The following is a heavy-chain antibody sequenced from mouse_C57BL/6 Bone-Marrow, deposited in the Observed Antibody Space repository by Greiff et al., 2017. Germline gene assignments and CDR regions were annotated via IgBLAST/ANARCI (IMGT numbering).Heavy chain of an antibody. J-gene: IGHJ1*03. Sequence: EVKLMESGEGLVKPGGSLKLSCAASGFTFSSYAMSWVRQTPEKRLEWVAYISSGGDYIYYADTVKGRFTISRDNARNTLYLQLSSLKSEDTAMYYCTRDRVYYYGSSYWYFDVWGTGTTVTVSS. D-gene: IGHD1-1*01. CDR3: TRDRVYYYGSSYWYFDV. CDR1: GFTFSSYA. V-gene: IGHV5-9-1*02. CDR2: ISSGGDYI.